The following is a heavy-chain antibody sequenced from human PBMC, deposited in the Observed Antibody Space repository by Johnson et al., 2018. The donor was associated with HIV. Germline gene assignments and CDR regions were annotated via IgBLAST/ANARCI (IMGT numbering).Heavy chain of an antibody. CDR3: TTGVFHAFDM. J-gene: IGHJ3*02. D-gene: IGHD1-1*01. CDR1: GFTFSSYG. CDR2: IRYDGSDK. V-gene: IGHV3-30*02. Sequence: QVQLVESGGGVVQPGGSLRLSCAASGFTFSSYGMHWVRQAPGKGLEWVAFIRYDGSDKHYADSVKGRFTISRDNSKNTLYLQMNSLRAEDTAVYYCTTGVFHAFDMWGQGTMVTVSS.